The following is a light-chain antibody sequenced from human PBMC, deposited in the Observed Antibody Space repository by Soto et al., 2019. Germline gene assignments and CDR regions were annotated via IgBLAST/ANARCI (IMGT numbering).Light chain of an antibody. CDR1: QSVSNNY. V-gene: IGKV3-20*01. Sequence: EIVLTQSPGTLSLSPGERATLSCRASQSVSNNYLAWYQQKPGQAPRLLIYGASSRATGIPDRFSGSGSGTDFTLTISRLEPEDFAVYYCQQYTTSSWTFGQGTKVDI. CDR3: QQYTTSSWT. J-gene: IGKJ1*01. CDR2: GAS.